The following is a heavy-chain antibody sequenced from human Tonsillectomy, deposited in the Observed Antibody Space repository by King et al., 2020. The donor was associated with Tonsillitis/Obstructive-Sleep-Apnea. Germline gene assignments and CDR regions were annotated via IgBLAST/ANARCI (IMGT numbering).Heavy chain of an antibody. Sequence: ITLKESGPTLVKPTQTLTLTCTFSGFSLSSTGVGVGWIRQSPGKALECLALINWDDDKRYSPSLKNRLTITKDTPKNQVVLTMNNMDPVDTATYYCVHNSFGGFWSPDYWGQGTLVTVSS. CDR3: VHNSFGGFWSPDY. CDR1: GFSLSSTGVG. J-gene: IGHJ4*02. V-gene: IGHV2-5*02. CDR2: INWDDDK. D-gene: IGHD2-15*01.